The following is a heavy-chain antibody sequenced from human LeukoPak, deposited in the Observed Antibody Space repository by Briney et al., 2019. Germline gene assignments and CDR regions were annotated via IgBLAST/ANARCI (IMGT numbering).Heavy chain of an antibody. Sequence: GGSLRLSCAAPGFTFDDYGMTWVRQAPGKGLEWISGINWNGGSTTYADSVKGRFTISRDNAKNSLYLQMNSLRAEDTALYHCARGVVVTTYYYYYMDVWGKGTTVTVSS. J-gene: IGHJ6*03. CDR2: INWNGGST. D-gene: IGHD2-15*01. CDR3: ARGVVVTTYYYYYMDV. V-gene: IGHV3-20*01. CDR1: GFTFDDYG.